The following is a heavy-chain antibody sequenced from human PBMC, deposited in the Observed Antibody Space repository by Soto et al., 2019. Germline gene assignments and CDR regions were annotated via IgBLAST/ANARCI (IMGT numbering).Heavy chain of an antibody. J-gene: IGHJ6*02. V-gene: IGHV1-2*04. CDR2: INPNSGGT. Sequence: ASVKVSCKASGYTFTGYYMHWVRQAPGQGLEWMGWINPNSGGTNYAQKFQGWVTMTRDTSTSTAYMELSRLRSDDTAVYYCAIAVAGTYYYYGMDVWGQGTTVTVSS. CDR3: AIAVAGTYYYYGMDV. CDR1: GYTFTGYY. D-gene: IGHD6-19*01.